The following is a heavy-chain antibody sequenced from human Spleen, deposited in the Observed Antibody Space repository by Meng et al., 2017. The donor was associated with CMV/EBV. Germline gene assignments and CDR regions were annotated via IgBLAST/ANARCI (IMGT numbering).Heavy chain of an antibody. V-gene: IGHV4-59*01. D-gene: IGHD6-13*01. Sequence: GSLRLSCTVSGGSISTYYWNWIRQPPGKGPEWIGYIYYSATTNYNPSLRSRVTISVDTSKNQFSLKLSSVTAADTAVYYCARGGAYTSSWFDSWGQGTLVTVSS. CDR2: IYYSATT. CDR3: ARGGAYTSSWFDS. J-gene: IGHJ5*01. CDR1: GGSISTYY.